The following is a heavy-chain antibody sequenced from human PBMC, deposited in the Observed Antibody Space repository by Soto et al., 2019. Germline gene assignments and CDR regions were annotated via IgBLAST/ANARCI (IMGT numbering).Heavy chain of an antibody. V-gene: IGHV4-61*01. CDR3: ARAYYDSSGYSLDP. D-gene: IGHD3-22*01. J-gene: IGHJ5*02. CDR2: IYFSGST. CDR1: GGSVSGSSYY. Sequence: SETLSLTCTVSGGSVSGSSYYWNWLRQPPGKGLEWIGYIYFSGSTNYNPSLKSRVTMSIDTSKHPIFLRLSSVTAADTAVYYCARAYYDSSGYSLDPWGQGILVTVCS.